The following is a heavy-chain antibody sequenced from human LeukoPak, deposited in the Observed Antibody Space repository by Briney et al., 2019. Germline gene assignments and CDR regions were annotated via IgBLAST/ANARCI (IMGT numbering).Heavy chain of an antibody. V-gene: IGHV4-30-2*03. Sequence: SQTLSLTCAVSGGSISSGRYSWSWIRQPPGTGLEWIGYIYHSGSTYYNPSPKSRVTISVDTSKSQFSLKLSSVTAADTAVYYCARLYAGTRPPDYWGQGTLVTVSS. D-gene: IGHD2-2*02. CDR1: GGSISSGRYS. CDR3: ARLYAGTRPPDY. J-gene: IGHJ4*02. CDR2: IYHSGST.